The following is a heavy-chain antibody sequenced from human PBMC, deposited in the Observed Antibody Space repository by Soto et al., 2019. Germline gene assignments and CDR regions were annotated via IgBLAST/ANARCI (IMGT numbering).Heavy chain of an antibody. Sequence: SETLSLTCAVYGGSFSGYYWSWIRQPPGKGLEWIGEINHSGSTNYNPSLKSRVTISVDTSKNQFSLKLSSVTAADTAVYYCARQGSSSWDYYFDYWGQGTLVTVSS. CDR3: ARQGSSSWDYYFDY. CDR2: INHSGST. CDR1: GGSFSGYY. J-gene: IGHJ4*02. V-gene: IGHV4-34*01. D-gene: IGHD6-13*01.